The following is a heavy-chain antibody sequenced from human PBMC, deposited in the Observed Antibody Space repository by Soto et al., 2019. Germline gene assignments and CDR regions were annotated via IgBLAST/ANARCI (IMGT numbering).Heavy chain of an antibody. Sequence: QVQLVESGGGVVQPGRSLRLSCAASGFTFSSYAMHWVRQAPGKGLEWVAVISYDGSNKYYADSVKGRFTISRDNSKNTLYLQMNSLRAEDTAVYYCARDRGSGWAFDYWGQGTLVTVSS. CDR2: ISYDGSNK. V-gene: IGHV3-30-3*01. CDR1: GFTFSSYA. D-gene: IGHD6-19*01. CDR3: ARDRGSGWAFDY. J-gene: IGHJ4*02.